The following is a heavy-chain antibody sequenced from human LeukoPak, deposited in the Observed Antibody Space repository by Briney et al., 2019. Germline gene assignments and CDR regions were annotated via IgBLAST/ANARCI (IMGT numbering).Heavy chain of an antibody. D-gene: IGHD6-6*01. Sequence: GGSLRLSCAASGFTFSSYSMNWVRQAPGKGLEWVSSISSSSSYIYYADSVKGRFTISRDNAKNSLYLQMNSLTAEDTAVYYCARDSFAARWDWGQGTLVTVSS. CDR3: ARDSFAARWD. J-gene: IGHJ4*02. CDR2: ISSSSSYI. CDR1: GFTFSSYS. V-gene: IGHV3-21*01.